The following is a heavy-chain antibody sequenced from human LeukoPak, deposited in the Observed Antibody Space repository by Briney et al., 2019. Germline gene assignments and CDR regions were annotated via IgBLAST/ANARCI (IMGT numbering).Heavy chain of an antibody. Sequence: QPGGTLRLSCVASGFTFSTYGMSWVRQAPGKGLEWVSVIYSSGGTSYADSVKGRFTISRDNSKNTLSLQMNSLRAEDTAVYYCATFYGSGKGGAFDIWGQGTMVTVSS. CDR3: ATFYGSGKGGAFDI. CDR2: IYSSGGT. J-gene: IGHJ3*02. V-gene: IGHV3-53*01. D-gene: IGHD3-10*01. CDR1: GFTFSTYG.